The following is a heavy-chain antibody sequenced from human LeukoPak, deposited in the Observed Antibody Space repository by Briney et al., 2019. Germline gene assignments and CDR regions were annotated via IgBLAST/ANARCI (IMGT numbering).Heavy chain of an antibody. J-gene: IGHJ4*02. CDR2: IYHSGST. V-gene: IGHV4-39*01. CDR1: GGSIRRSSYH. D-gene: IGHD2-15*01. CDR3: ARLPLCSGGSCYSGGFDY. Sequence: PSETLSLTCTVSGGSIRRSSYHWRWIRQPPGKGLEWIGSIYHSGSTYYNPSLKSRVTISVDTSNNQFSLKLSSVTAADTAVYYCARLPLCSGGSCYSGGFDYWGQGTLVTVSS.